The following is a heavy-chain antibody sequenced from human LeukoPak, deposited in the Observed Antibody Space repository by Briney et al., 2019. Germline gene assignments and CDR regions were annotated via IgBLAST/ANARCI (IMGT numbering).Heavy chain of an antibody. J-gene: IGHJ3*02. CDR2: ISPYNGNT. CDR1: GYTFTNYG. Sequence: ASVKVSCKASGYTFTNYGISRVRQAPGQGLEWMGWISPYNGNTNYAQKLQDRVTLTTDTSTSTAYMELGSLRSDDTAVYYCAREGGTVTRNAFDIWGQGTMVTVSS. D-gene: IGHD4-17*01. CDR3: AREGGTVTRNAFDI. V-gene: IGHV1-18*01.